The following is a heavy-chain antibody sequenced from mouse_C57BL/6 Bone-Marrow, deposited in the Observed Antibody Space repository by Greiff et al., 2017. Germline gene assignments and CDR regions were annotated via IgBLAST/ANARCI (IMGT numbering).Heavy chain of an antibody. CDR3: ARSGPLGRSFDY. CDR1: GYTFTSYW. J-gene: IGHJ2*01. D-gene: IGHD4-1*01. CDR2: IYPTSGRT. Sequence: QVQLKQSGAELVKPGASVKMSCKASGYTFTSYWITWVKQRPGQGLEWIGDIYPTSGRTNYNEKFKSKAILTVDTSSNTAYMQLSILTSEDSAVFYCARSGPLGRSFDYWGQGTTLTVSS. V-gene: IGHV1-55*01.